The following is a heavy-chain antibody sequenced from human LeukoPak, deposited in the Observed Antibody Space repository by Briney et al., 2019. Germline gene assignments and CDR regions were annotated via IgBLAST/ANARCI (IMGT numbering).Heavy chain of an antibody. CDR1: GFSLSDAW. D-gene: IGHD3-10*01. CDR3: TTYGSGRKFDY. V-gene: IGHV3-15*04. Sequence: NTGGSLRLSCAASGFSLSDAWMSWVRQIPGKGLEWVGRIESKTDGGTTDYAAPVKGRFTISRDDSTNTLYLQMNSLKSEDTAVYYCTTYGSGRKFDYWGQGILVTVSS. CDR2: IESKTDGGTT. J-gene: IGHJ4*02.